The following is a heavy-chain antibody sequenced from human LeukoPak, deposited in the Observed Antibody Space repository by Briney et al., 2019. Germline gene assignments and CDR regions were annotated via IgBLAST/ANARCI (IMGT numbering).Heavy chain of an antibody. Sequence: SETLSLTCFVSGGSISGYYWSWIRQPPGKGLEWIGYIYYGGTTSYNPSLKSRVTMSVDTSRNQFSLNLSSVTAADTAVYYCARGPLRGDFDYWGQGALVTVSS. V-gene: IGHV4-59*01. CDR1: GGSISGYY. CDR2: IYYGGTT. CDR3: ARGPLRGDFDY. J-gene: IGHJ4*02.